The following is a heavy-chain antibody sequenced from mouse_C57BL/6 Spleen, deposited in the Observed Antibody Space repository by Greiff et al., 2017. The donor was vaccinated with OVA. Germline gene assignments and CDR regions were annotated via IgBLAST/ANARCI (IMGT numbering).Heavy chain of an antibody. Sequence: EVKLVESGGGLVQPGGSLKLSCAASGFTFSDYGMAWVRQAPRKGPEWVAFISNLAYSIYYADTVTGRFTISRENAKNTLYLEMRSLRSEDTAMYYCARHNHGGGVDYWGQGTSVTVSS. CDR1: GFTFSDYG. CDR3: ARHNHGGGVDY. CDR2: ISNLAYSI. J-gene: IGHJ4*01. V-gene: IGHV5-15*01.